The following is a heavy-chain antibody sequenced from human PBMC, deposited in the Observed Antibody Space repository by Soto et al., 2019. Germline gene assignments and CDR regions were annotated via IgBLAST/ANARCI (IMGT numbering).Heavy chain of an antibody. Sequence: SETLSLTCTVSGGSISSYYWSWIRQPPGKGLEWIGYIYYSGSTNYNPSLKSRVTISVDTSKNQFSLKLSSVTAADTAVYYCARGYYDFWSGSSGLVYYYYGMDVWGQGTTVTVSS. CDR3: ARGYYDFWSGSSGLVYYYYGMDV. CDR2: IYYSGST. CDR1: GGSISSYY. V-gene: IGHV4-59*01. J-gene: IGHJ6*02. D-gene: IGHD3-3*01.